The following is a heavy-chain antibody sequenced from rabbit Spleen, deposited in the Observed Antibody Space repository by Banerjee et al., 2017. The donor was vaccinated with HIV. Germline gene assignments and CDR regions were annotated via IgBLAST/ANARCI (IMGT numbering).Heavy chain of an antibody. Sequence: QEQLEESGGGLVKPEGSLTLTCKASGFPFSNKAVMCWVRQAPGKGLEWIACINAVTGKAVYASWAKGRFTFSKTSSTTVTLQLSSLTAADTATYFCARHRDWNNNENGYAYADLWGPGTLVTVS. CDR3: ARHRDWNNNENGYAYADL. J-gene: IGHJ4*01. CDR2: INAVTGKA. V-gene: IGHV1S45*01. D-gene: IGHD6-1*01. CDR1: GFPFSNKAV.